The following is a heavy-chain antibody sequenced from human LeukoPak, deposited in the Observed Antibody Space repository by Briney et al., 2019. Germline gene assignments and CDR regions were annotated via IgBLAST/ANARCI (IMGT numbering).Heavy chain of an antibody. CDR3: ASLTTVTRRYFDS. V-gene: IGHV4-59*08. CDR2: IYYSGST. CDR1: GGSITSYY. J-gene: IGHJ4*02. Sequence: PSETLSLTCTVSGGSITSYYWSWIRQPPGKGLEWIGYIYYSGSTNYNPSLKSRLTISVDASKNQFSLKLSSVTATDTAVYYCASLTTVTRRYFDSWGQGTLATVSS. D-gene: IGHD4-17*01.